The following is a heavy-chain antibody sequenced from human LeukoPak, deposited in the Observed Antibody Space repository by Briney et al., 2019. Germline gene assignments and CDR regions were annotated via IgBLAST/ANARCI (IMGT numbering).Heavy chain of an antibody. CDR2: IYYSGST. V-gene: IGHV4-59*11. J-gene: IGHJ4*02. CDR3: ARAVWSGYSYYFDY. D-gene: IGHD3-3*01. Sequence: SETLSLTCAVSGGSISSHYWSWIRQPPGKGLEWIRDIYYSGSTNYNPSLKSRVTISVDTSKNQFSLKLSSVTAADTAVYYCARAVWSGYSYYFDYWGQGTLVTVSS. CDR1: GGSISSHY.